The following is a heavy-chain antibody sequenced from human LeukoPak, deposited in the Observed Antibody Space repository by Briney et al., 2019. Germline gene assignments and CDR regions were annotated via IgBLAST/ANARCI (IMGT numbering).Heavy chain of an antibody. Sequence: GGSLRLSCAASGXTFSSYEMNWVRQAPGKELEWVSYISSSGSTIYYADSVKGRFTISRDNAKNSLYLQMNSLRAEDTAIYYCAKDPGYSGYDYFDYWGQGTLVTVSS. D-gene: IGHD5-12*01. CDR3: AKDPGYSGYDYFDY. CDR2: ISSSGSTI. V-gene: IGHV3-48*03. CDR1: GXTFSSYE. J-gene: IGHJ4*02.